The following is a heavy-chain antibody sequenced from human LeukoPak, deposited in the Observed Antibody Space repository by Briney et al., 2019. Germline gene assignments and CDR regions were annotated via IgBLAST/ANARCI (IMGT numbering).Heavy chain of an antibody. J-gene: IGHJ4*02. D-gene: IGHD3-9*01. V-gene: IGHV4-34*01. Sequence: SETLSLTCAVYGGSFSAYYWTWIRQPPGKGLEWIGEINHSGSTNYNPSLKSRVTISVDTSKNQFSLKLSSVTAADTAVYYCARESEFDATGYLYWGQGILVTVSS. CDR2: INHSGST. CDR1: GGSFSAYY. CDR3: ARESEFDATGYLY.